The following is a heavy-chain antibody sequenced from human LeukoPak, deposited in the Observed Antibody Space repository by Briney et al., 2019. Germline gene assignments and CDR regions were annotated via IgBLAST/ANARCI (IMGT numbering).Heavy chain of an antibody. V-gene: IGHV4-4*07. D-gene: IGHD3-16*01. CDR3: ARDLTLTVAFDI. CDR1: RGSVTTYS. Sequence: SETLSLTCTVSRGSVTTYSWSWIRQPAGKGLEWIGRLSGSGDTNFNPSLKTRVTMSADESKNQFSLHLRPVTGADTAVYFCARDLTLTVAFDIWGQGTVVTVSS. CDR2: LSGSGDT. J-gene: IGHJ3*02.